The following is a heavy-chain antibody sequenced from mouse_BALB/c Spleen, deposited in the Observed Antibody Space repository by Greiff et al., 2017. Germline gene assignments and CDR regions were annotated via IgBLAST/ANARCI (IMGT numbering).Heavy chain of an antibody. CDR2: IRNKANGYTT. V-gene: IGHV7-3*02. J-gene: IGHJ4*01. CDR1: GFTFTDYY. D-gene: IGHD2-1*01. Sequence: EVKLQESGGGLVQPGGSLRLSCATSGFTFTDYYMSWVRQPPGKALEWLGFIRNKANGYTTEYSASVKGRFTISRDNSQSILYLQMNTLRAEDSATYYCARGYYGNYDAMDYWGQGTSVTVSS. CDR3: ARGYYGNYDAMDY.